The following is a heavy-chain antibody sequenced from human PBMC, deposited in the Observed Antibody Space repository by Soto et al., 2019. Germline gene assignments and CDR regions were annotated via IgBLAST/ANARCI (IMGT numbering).Heavy chain of an antibody. J-gene: IGHJ4*02. CDR2: ISYDGSNK. CDR3: ARGPFTGDLAPFDY. V-gene: IGHV3-30-3*01. D-gene: IGHD7-27*01. Sequence: PGGSLRLSCAASGFTFSSYAMHWVRQAPGKGLEWVAVISYDGSNKYYADSVKGRLTISRDNSKNTLYLQMNSLRAEDTAVYYCARGPFTGDLAPFDYWGQGTLVTVSS. CDR1: GFTFSSYA.